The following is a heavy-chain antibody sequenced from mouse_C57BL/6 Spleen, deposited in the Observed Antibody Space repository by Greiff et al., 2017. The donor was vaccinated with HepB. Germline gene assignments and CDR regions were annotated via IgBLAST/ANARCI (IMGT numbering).Heavy chain of an antibody. CDR2: IYPRSGNT. V-gene: IGHV1-81*01. CDR1: GYNFTSYG. J-gene: IGHJ3*01. D-gene: IGHD2-2*01. CDR3: ARAKNGYDPFAY. Sequence: VQLQQSGAELARPGASVKLSCKASGYNFTSYGISWVKQRTGQGLEWIGEIYPRSGNTYYNEKFKGKATLTADKSSSTAYMELRSLTSEDSAVYFWARAKNGYDPFAYWGQGTLVTVSA.